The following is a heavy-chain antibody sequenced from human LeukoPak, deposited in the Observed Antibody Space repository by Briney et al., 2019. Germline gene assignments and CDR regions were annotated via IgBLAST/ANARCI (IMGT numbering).Heavy chain of an antibody. CDR3: AREGVAGTGLGY. V-gene: IGHV1-46*01. CDR1: GYTFSMYN. D-gene: IGHD6-13*01. CDR2: INPSGGT. Sequence: ASVKVPCKASGYTFSMYNMHWVRQAPGQGLEWMGIINPSGGTSYAQKLQGRITMTRDTSTSTLYMELSSLRSEDRAVYYCAREGVAGTGLGYWGQGTLVTVSS. J-gene: IGHJ4*02.